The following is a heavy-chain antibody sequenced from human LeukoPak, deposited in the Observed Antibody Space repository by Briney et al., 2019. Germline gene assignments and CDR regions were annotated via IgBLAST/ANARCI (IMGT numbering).Heavy chain of an antibody. CDR3: ARGPPTAQYFQH. CDR2: LHSSGVT. Sequence: SETLSLTCTVSGDSIHSSYWSWIRQLPWGLEWIGYLHSSGVTKSNPSLESRVTISVDTSKNQFSLKLSSVTAADTAVYYCARGPPTAQYFQHWGQGPLVTVSS. D-gene: IGHD1-1*01. V-gene: IGHV4-59*01. CDR1: GDSIHSSY. J-gene: IGHJ1*01.